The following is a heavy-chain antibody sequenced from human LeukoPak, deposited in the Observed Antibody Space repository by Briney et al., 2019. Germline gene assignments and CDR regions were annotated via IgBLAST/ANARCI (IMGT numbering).Heavy chain of an antibody. V-gene: IGHV3-30-3*02. J-gene: IGHJ4*02. CDR3: AKSVVEDY. CDR2: ISYDGSNK. D-gene: IGHD3-22*01. Sequence: QPGRSLRLSCASSEFTFSCYAMHGVRQAPGKGLEWVAVISYDGSNKYYADSVKGRFTISRDNSKNTLYLQMNIMRAQDTAVYYCAKSVVEDYWGQGTLVTVSS. CDR1: EFTFSCYA.